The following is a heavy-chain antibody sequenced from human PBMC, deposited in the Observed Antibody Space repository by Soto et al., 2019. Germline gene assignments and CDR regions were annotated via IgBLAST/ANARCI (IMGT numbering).Heavy chain of an antibody. CDR1: GYSFTRYW. V-gene: IGHV5-10-1*01. J-gene: IGHJ6*02. CDR2: IDPSDSYT. CDR3: ARHTGYCSSTSCPGLYYYGMDV. Sequence: GESLKISCKGSGYSFTRYWISWVRQMPGKGLAWMGRIDPSDSYTNCSPSFQGHVTISADKSISTAYLQWSSLKASDTAMYYCARHTGYCSSTSCPGLYYYGMDVWGQGTTVTVSS. D-gene: IGHD2-2*01.